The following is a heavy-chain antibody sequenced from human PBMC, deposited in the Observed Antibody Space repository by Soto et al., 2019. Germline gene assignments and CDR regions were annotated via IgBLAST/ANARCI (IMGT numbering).Heavy chain of an antibody. CDR2: INHSGST. V-gene: IGHV4-34*01. CDR1: GGSFSGYY. J-gene: IGHJ5*02. D-gene: IGHD3-3*01. CDR3: ARGSGYYDFWSGYHQPSNLNRFDP. Sequence: SETLSLTCAVYGGSFSGYYWSWIRQPPGKGLEWIGEINHSGSTNYNPSLKSRVTISVDTSKNQFSLKLSSVTAADTAVYYCARGSGYYDFWSGYHQPSNLNRFDPWGQGTLVTVSS.